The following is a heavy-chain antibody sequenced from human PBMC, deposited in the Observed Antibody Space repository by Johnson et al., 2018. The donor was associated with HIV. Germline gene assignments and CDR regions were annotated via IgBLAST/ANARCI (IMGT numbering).Heavy chain of an antibody. CDR1: GFTFSSYA. J-gene: IGHJ3*02. CDR3: AKDCSGGWWRSTKSDAFDI. D-gene: IGHD6-19*01. CDR2: ISYDGNNK. V-gene: IGHV3-30*04. Sequence: QVQLVESGGGLVQPGRSLRLSCAASGFTFSSYAMHWVRQAPGKGLEWVAVISYDGNNKYYADSVKGRFTISRDNSKNTLYLQMNSLRAEDTAVYYCAKDCSGGWWRSTKSDAFDIWGHGTMVTVSS.